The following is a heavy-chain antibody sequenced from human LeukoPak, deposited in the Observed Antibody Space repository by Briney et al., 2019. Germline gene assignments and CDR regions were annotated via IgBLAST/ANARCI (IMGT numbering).Heavy chain of an antibody. J-gene: IGHJ1*01. CDR1: GYTFTSYG. CDR2: ISPYNGNT. V-gene: IGHV1-18*01. Sequence: ASVKVSCTASGYTFTSYGTIWVRQAPGQGLEWMGWISPYNGNTNYAQKLQGRVTMTTDTSTSTAYMELRSLRSDDTAVYYCASCHCTNGVCYGECEYFQHWGQGTLVTVSS. D-gene: IGHD2-8*01. CDR3: ASCHCTNGVCYGECEYFQH.